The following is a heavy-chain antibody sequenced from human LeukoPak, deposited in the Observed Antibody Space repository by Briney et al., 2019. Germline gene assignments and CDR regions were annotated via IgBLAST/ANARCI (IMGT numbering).Heavy chain of an antibody. J-gene: IGHJ4*02. CDR2: IYYSGST. D-gene: IGHD2-15*01. Sequence: SQTLSLTCTDSGGSISSGSYYWSWIRQPPGKGLEWIGSIYYSGSTYYNPSLKSRVTISVDTSKNQFSLKLSSVTAADTAVYYCARLEVAALFDYWGQGTLVTVSS. CDR3: ARLEVAALFDY. V-gene: IGHV4-39*01. CDR1: GGSISSGSYY.